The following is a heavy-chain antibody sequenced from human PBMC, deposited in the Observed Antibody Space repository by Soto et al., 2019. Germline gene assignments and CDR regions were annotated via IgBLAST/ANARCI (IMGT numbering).Heavy chain of an antibody. CDR3: AKDAMTTVTTGGFDY. D-gene: IGHD4-17*01. V-gene: IGHV3-9*01. CDR2: ISWSSGNI. Sequence: EVQLVESGGGLVQPGRSLRLSCAASGFTFDDYAMHWVRQAPGKGLEWVSSISWSSGNIGYADSEEGRLTISRDNAKNSLYLQMNSRRTEDTAFYYCAKDAMTTVTTGGFDYWGQGTLVTGSS. J-gene: IGHJ4*02. CDR1: GFTFDDYA.